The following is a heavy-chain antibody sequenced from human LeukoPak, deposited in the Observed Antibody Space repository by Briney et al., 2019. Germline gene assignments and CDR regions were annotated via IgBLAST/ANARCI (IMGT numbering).Heavy chain of an antibody. V-gene: IGHV3-7*01. CDR2: IKEDGSEK. CDR3: ARGKAVYCSGSGCYWFDP. CDR1: GLTFSNYW. J-gene: IGHJ5*02. D-gene: IGHD2-15*01. Sequence: GGSLRLSCAASGLTFSNYWMSWVRQAPGKGREWVANIKEDGSEKYYVDSLKGRFTISRDNAKNSLYLQMNSLRAEDTAVYYCARGKAVYCSGSGCYWFDPWGQGTLVTVSS.